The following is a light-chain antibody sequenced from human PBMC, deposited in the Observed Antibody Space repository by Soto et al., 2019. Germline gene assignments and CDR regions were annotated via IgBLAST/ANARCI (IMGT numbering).Light chain of an antibody. Sequence: QSVLTQPASVSGSPGQSITISCTGSSSDVGGYNFVSWHQQHPGKAPKLMIYEGSKRPSGVSNRFSGSKSGNTASLTISGLQAEDEADYYCCSYAGSSTWVFGGGTKLTVL. CDR3: CSYAGSSTWV. CDR1: SSDVGGYNF. V-gene: IGLV2-23*01. J-gene: IGLJ3*02. CDR2: EGS.